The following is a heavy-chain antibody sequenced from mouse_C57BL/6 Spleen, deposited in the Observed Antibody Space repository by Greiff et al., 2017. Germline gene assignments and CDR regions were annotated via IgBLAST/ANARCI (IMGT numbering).Heavy chain of an antibody. Sequence: VQLKQSGPELVKPGASVKISCKASGYSFTGYYMHWVKQSSEKSLEWIGEINPSTGGTSYNQKFKGKATLTVDKSSSTAYMQLKSLTSEDSAVYYCASLSFYFDYWGQGTTLTVSS. V-gene: IGHV1-43*01. CDR2: INPSTGGT. CDR1: GYSFTGYY. J-gene: IGHJ2*01. CDR3: ASLSFYFDY. D-gene: IGHD6-5*01.